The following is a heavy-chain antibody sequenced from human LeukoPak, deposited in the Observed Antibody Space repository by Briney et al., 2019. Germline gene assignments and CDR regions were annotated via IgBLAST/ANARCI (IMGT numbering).Heavy chain of an antibody. CDR1: GYIFTSYW. CDR2: IFPGDSDT. V-gene: IGHV5-51*01. CDR3: AKLTTVVTPRAFDI. D-gene: IGHD4-23*01. Sequence: GEPLKISCQASGYIFTSYWIAWVRQMPGKGLEWLGIIFPGDSDTRYSPSFQGHVTISADKSINSAYLQWSSLKASDTAMYYCAKLTTVVTPRAFDIWGLGTLVTVSS. J-gene: IGHJ3*02.